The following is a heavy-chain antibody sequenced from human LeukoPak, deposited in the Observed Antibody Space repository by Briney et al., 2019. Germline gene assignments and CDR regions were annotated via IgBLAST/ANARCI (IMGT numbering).Heavy chain of an antibody. V-gene: IGHV3-30-3*01. Sequence: GGSLRLSCAASGFTFSRYAMHWVRQAPGKGLEWVAVISYDGSKESYADSVKGRFTVSRDNSKNTPYLQMNSPRAEDTAVYYCAREGGYCSSTTCYFDSWGQGTLVTVSS. CDR1: GFTFSRYA. J-gene: IGHJ4*02. D-gene: IGHD2-2*01. CDR3: AREGGYCSSTTCYFDS. CDR2: ISYDGSKE.